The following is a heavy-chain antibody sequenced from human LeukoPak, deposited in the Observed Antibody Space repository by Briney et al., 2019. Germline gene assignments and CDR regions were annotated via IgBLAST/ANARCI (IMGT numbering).Heavy chain of an antibody. CDR3: ARVLGYCSSTSCRPSTVDY. CDR2: IYYSGST. D-gene: IGHD2-2*01. V-gene: IGHV4-59*01. J-gene: IGHJ4*02. CDR1: GGSISSYY. Sequence: KPSETLSLTCTVSGGSISSYYWSWIRQPPGKGLERIGYIYYSGSTNYNPSLKSRVTISVDTSKNQFSLKLSSVTAADTAVYYCARVLGYCSSTSCRPSTVDYWGQGTLVTVSS.